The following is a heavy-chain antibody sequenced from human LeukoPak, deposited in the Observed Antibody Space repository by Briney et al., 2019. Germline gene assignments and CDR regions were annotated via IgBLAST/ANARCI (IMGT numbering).Heavy chain of an antibody. Sequence: PSETLSLTCTVSAYSISDGFLWGWIRQPPGKGLEWIGSIYHSGTTYCNPSLKSRVTMSVDTSKNQFSLKLSSVTAADTAVYYCTRLSHAAGAPKVSWFDPWGQGTLVTVSS. V-gene: IGHV4-38-2*02. CDR1: AYSISDGFL. D-gene: IGHD1-26*01. CDR2: IYHSGTT. J-gene: IGHJ5*02. CDR3: TRLSHAAGAPKVSWFDP.